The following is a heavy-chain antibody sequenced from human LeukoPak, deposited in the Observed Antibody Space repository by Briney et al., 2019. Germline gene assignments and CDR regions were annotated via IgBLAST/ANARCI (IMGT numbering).Heavy chain of an antibody. V-gene: IGHV1-46*01. CDR3: ARDQEYYYDSSGYDGY. D-gene: IGHD3-22*01. J-gene: IGHJ4*02. CDR1: GYTFTSYY. Sequence: ASXKVSCKASGYTFTSYYMHWVRQAPGQGREWMGIINPSGGSTSYAQKFQGRVTMNRDTYTSTVYVELSSMRSEDTAVYYCARDQEYYYDSSGYDGYWGQGTLVTVSS. CDR2: INPSGGST.